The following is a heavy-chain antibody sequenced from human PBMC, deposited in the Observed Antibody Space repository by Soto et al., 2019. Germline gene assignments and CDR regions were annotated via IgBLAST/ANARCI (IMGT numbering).Heavy chain of an antibody. V-gene: IGHV4-39*01. D-gene: IGHD6-19*01. CDR3: ARPGGGWYVVDY. Sequence: QLQLQESGPGLVKPSETLSLTCTVSGGSISSSSYYWGWIRQPPGKGLEWIGSIYYSGSTYYNPSLKSRVXLXVXXSKDQFSLQLSSVTAADTAVYSCARPGGGWYVVDYWGQGTLVTVSS. CDR1: GGSISSSSYY. J-gene: IGHJ4*02. CDR2: IYYSGST.